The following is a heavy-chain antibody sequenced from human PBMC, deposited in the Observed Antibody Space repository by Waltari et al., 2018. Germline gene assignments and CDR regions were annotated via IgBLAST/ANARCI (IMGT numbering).Heavy chain of an antibody. CDR2: IHGSGRA. CDR3: ARDRGRGLYLDS. J-gene: IGHJ4*02. D-gene: IGHD2-15*01. Sequence: PGLLRPSGTLSLACGVSGDSVTNNYCWSWVRQSPGKGLEWIGQIHGSGRANYNPSFGSRVSVSMDTSNNEFSLKVTSATAADTAIYYCARDRGRGLYLDSWRQGILVTVSP. CDR1: GDSVTNNYC. V-gene: IGHV4-4*02.